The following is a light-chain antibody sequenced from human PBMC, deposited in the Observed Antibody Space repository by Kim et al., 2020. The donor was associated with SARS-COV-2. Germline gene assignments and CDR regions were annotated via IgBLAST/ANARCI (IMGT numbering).Light chain of an antibody. CDR3: QQRSKWTLT. V-gene: IGKV3-11*01. J-gene: IGKJ4*01. CDR1: QSVSKS. Sequence: EIVLTQSLATLSLSPGERATLSCRASQSVSKSLGWYQQKTGQAPRLLIYDASNRATGIPARFSGSGSGTDFTLTISSLEPEDFAVYYCQQRSKWTLTFGGGTKVDIK. CDR2: DAS.